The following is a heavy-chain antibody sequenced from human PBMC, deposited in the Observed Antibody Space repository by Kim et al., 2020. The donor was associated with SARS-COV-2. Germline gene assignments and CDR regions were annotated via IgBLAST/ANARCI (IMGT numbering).Heavy chain of an antibody. D-gene: IGHD3-22*01. CDR3: ARFLSYYYYDSSGIPETYDY. CDR2: INHSGST. Sequence: SETLSLTCAVYGGSFSGYYWSWIRQPPGKGLEWIGEINHSGSTNYNPSLKSRVTISVDTSKNQFSLKLSSVTAADTAVYYCARFLSYYYYDSSGIPETYDYWGQGTLVTVSS. J-gene: IGHJ4*02. V-gene: IGHV4-34*01. CDR1: GGSFSGYY.